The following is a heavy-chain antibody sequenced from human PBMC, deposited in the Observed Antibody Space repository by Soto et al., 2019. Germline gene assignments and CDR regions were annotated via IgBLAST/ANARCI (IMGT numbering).Heavy chain of an antibody. CDR3: ATLLDTAIVPPYYGMDV. D-gene: IGHD5-18*01. J-gene: IGHJ6*02. CDR2: ISYDGSNK. V-gene: IGHV3-30*03. CDR1: GFTFSSYG. Sequence: HPGGSLRLSCAASGFTFSSYGMHWVRQAPGKGLEWVAVISYDGSNKYYADSVKGRFTISRDNSKNTLYLQMNSLRAEDTAVYYCATLLDTAIVPPYYGMDVWGQGTTVTVSS.